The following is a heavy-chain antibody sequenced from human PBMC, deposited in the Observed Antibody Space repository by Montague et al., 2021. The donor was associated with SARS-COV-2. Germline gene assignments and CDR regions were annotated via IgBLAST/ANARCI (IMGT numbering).Heavy chain of an antibody. Sequence: VYCRKNTYYNPSLKSRVTISVDTSKNQFSLKLSSVTAADTAVYYCARDQGYNWNYYYYYGMDVWGQGTMVNVSS. CDR3: ARDQGYNWNYYYYYGMDV. J-gene: IGHJ6*02. D-gene: IGHD1-20*01. CDR2: VYCRKNT. V-gene: IGHV4-39*07.